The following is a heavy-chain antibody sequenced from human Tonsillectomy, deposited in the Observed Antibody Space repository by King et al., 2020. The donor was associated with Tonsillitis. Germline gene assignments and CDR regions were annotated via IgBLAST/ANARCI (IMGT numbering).Heavy chain of an antibody. CDR1: GGSISSSSYY. V-gene: IGHV4-39*01. J-gene: IGHJ4*02. CDR2: SYYSGST. CDR3: ARLSYSSGWYPGY. D-gene: IGHD6-19*01. Sequence: QLQESGPGLVKPSETLSLTCTVSGGSISSSSYYWGWIRQPPGKGLEWIGSSYYSGSTSYNPSLKSRVTISVDTSKNQFSLKLSAVTAADTAVYYCARLSYSSGWYPGYWGQGTLVTVSS.